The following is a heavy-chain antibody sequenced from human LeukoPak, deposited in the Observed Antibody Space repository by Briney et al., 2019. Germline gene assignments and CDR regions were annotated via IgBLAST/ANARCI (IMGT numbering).Heavy chain of an antibody. J-gene: IGHJ6*02. Sequence: SGTLSLTCAVSAGSISSRYWWSWVRQSPGKGLEWIGEMSHSGSTNYNPSLESRVTMSVDKSKNQFSLKLSSVTAADTVVYYCARVDYYFDMDVWGQGTTVTVSS. V-gene: IGHV4-4*02. CDR2: MSHSGST. CDR3: ARVDYYFDMDV. CDR1: AGSISSRYW.